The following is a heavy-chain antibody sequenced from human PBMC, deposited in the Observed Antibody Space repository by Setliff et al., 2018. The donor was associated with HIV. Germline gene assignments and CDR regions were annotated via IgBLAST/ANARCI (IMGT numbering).Heavy chain of an antibody. Sequence: KPSETLSLTCTVSGGSISSYYWSWIRQHPGKGLEWIGYIYHSGITYYNPSLKSRVTISLDTSKNQFSLKLSSVTAADTAVYYCARDLVAAFDIWGQGTMVTVSS. CDR2: IYHSGIT. J-gene: IGHJ3*02. CDR1: GGSISSYY. V-gene: IGHV4-59*06. CDR3: ARDLVAAFDI.